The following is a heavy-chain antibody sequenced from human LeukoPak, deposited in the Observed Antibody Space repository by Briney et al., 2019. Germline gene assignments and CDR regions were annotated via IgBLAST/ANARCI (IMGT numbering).Heavy chain of an antibody. CDR1: GFTFSNYA. J-gene: IGHJ4*02. CDR2: ISGSGGST. Sequence: PGGSLRLSCAASGFTFSNYAMSWVRQAPGKGLEWVSAISGSGGSTYYADSVKGRFTISRDNSKNTLYLQMNSLRAEDTAVYYCAKGQATVTFAPCDYWGQGTLVTVSS. V-gene: IGHV3-23*01. D-gene: IGHD4-17*01. CDR3: AKGQATVTFAPCDY.